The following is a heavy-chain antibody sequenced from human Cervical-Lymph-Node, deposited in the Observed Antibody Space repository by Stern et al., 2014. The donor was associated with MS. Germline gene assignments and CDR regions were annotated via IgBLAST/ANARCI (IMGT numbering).Heavy chain of an antibody. CDR2: ITSRSSTI. V-gene: IGHV3-48*01. Sequence: EVQLLESGGGLGQPGGSLRLSCAASGFTFNMYTMNWVRQAPGKGLEWISYITSRSSTIYYSASVKGRFTISRDNVKNSLYLQMNSLRAEDTAVYYCARDRLDSLDSWGQGTLVTVSS. J-gene: IGHJ4*02. CDR1: GFTFNMYT. CDR3: ARDRLDSLDS. D-gene: IGHD4-11*01.